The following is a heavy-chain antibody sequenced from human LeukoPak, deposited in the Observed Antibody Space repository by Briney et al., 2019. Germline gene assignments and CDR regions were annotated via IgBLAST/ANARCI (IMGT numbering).Heavy chain of an antibody. CDR2: MNPNSGNT. J-gene: IGHJ4*02. Sequence: ASVKVSCKASGYTFTSYDINWLRQATGQGLEWMGWMNPNSGNTGYAQKFQGRVTMTRNTSISTAYMELSSLRSEDTAVYYCARAQADRGVTFVYWGQCTLVTVSS. CDR1: GYTFTSYD. V-gene: IGHV1-8*01. CDR3: ARAQADRGVTFVY. D-gene: IGHD3-10*01.